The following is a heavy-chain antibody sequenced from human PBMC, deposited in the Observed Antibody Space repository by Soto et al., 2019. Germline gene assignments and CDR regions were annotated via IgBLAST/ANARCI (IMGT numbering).Heavy chain of an antibody. CDR2: ISAYNNNA. V-gene: IGHV1-18*01. CDR1: NYPFTSYG. D-gene: IGHD3-3*01. J-gene: IGHJ6*02. CDR3: ARDSNPFGVVIRSPEKQKYGMDV. Sequence: GSSVKVSCKASNYPFTSYGFAWVRQAPGHGLQWLGRISAYNNNADYGQEFQGRMTMTTDTSTRTAVMELSSLTSDDTGVYYCARDSNPFGVVIRSPEKQKYGMDVWG.